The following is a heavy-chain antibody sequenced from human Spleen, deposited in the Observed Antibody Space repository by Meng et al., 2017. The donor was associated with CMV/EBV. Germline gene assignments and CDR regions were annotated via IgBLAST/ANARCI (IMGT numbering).Heavy chain of an antibody. CDR1: GYTFTSYF. D-gene: IGHD1-26*01. CDR3: AKWELLSAFDI. J-gene: IGHJ3*02. V-gene: IGHV1-46*01. Sequence: ASVKVSCKASGYTFTSYFMHWVRQAPGQGLEWMGVINPSGGSTTYAQKFQGRVTMTEDTSTDTAYMELSSLRSEDTAVYYCAKWELLSAFDIWGQGTMVTVSS. CDR2: INPSGGST.